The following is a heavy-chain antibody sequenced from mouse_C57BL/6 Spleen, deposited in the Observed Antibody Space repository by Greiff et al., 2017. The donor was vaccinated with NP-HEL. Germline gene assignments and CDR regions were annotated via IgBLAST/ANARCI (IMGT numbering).Heavy chain of an antibody. Sequence: EVKLQESGPELVKPGDSVKISCKASGYSFTGYFMNWVMPSHGKSLEWIGRINPYNGDTFYNQKFKGKATLTVDKSSSTAHMELRSLTSEDSAVYYCARSRDYDGFAYWGQGTLVTVSA. D-gene: IGHD2-4*01. CDR1: GYSFTGYF. J-gene: IGHJ3*01. CDR2: INPYNGDT. V-gene: IGHV1-20*01. CDR3: ARSRDYDGFAY.